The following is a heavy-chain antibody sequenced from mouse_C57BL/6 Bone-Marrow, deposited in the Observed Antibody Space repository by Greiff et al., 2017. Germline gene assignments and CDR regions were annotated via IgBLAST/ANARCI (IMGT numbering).Heavy chain of an antibody. V-gene: IGHV1-85*01. CDR3: ARWGYDYAFYFDY. J-gene: IGHJ2*01. CDR1: GYTFTSYA. D-gene: IGHD2-4*01. CDR2: IYPRDGST. Sequence: LQESGPELVKPGASVKLSCKASGYTFTSYAINWVKQRPGQGLEWIGWIYPRDGSTKYNEKFKGKATLTVDTSSSTAYMELHSLTSEDSAVYFCARWGYDYAFYFDYWGQGTTLTVSS.